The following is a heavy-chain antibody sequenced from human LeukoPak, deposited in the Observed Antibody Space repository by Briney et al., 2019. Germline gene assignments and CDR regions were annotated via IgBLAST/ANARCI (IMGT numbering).Heavy chain of an antibody. V-gene: IGHV5-51*01. CDR1: GYSFTSYW. CDR3: ARPHLTIFGVVRRPFDI. CDR2: IYPGDSDT. J-gene: IGHJ3*02. D-gene: IGHD3-3*01. Sequence: GESLKISCKGSGYSFTSYWIGWVRQMPGKGVEWMGIIYPGDSDTRYSPSFQGQVTISADKSISTAYLQWSSLKASDTAMYYCARPHLTIFGVVRRPFDIWGLGTMVTVSP.